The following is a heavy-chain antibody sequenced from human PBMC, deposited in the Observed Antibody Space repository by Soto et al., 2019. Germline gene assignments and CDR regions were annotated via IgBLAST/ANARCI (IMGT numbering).Heavy chain of an antibody. V-gene: IGHV4-30-4*01. J-gene: IGHJ6*02. CDR1: GGSINNGRCY. CDR3: ARDNRYDILTGSYYYYGMDV. Sequence: SETLSLTCTVSGGSINNGRCYWSWIRQPPGKGLEWIGYIYYSGSTYYNPSLKSRVTISLDTSENQFSLQLNSVTAADTAVYYCARDNRYDILTGSYYYYGMDVWDQGTTVTVSS. CDR2: IYYSGST. D-gene: IGHD3-9*01.